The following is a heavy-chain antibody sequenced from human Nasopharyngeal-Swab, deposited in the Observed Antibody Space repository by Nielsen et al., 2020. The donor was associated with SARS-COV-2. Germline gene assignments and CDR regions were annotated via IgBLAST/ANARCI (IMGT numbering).Heavy chain of an antibody. V-gene: IGHV3-30*18. CDR3: AKGYGRPAPSTYFDN. CDR2: ISGDGNNK. Sequence: GESLKISCVASGFTFSRYGMHWVRQAPGKGLEWVAVISGDGNNKYYADSVKGRFTISRDNSKNTLYLQMNSLSAEDTAVYYCAKGYGRPAPSTYFDNWGQGTLVTVSS. J-gene: IGHJ4*02. D-gene: IGHD2-8*01. CDR1: GFTFSRYG.